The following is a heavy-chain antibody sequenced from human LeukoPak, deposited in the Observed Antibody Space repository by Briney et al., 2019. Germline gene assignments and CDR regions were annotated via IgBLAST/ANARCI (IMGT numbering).Heavy chain of an antibody. CDR2: ISYDGSNK. CDR3: AAPPQYCSGGSCRDWYFDL. D-gene: IGHD2-15*01. Sequence: GRSLRLSCAASGFTFSSYGMHWVRQAPGKGLEWVAVISYDGSNKYYADSVKGRFTISRDDSKNTLYLQMNSLRAEDTAVYYCAAPPQYCSGGSCRDWYFDLWGRGTLVTVSS. J-gene: IGHJ2*01. CDR1: GFTFSSYG. V-gene: IGHV3-30*03.